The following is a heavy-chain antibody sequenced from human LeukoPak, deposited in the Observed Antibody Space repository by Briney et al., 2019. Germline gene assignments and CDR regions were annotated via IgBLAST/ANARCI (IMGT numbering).Heavy chain of an antibody. Sequence: GASVKVSCKASGGTFSSYAISWVRQAPGQGLEWMERIIPILGIANYAQKFQGRVTITADKSTSTAYMELSSLRSEDTAVYYCARGAGYSSSWKSLGFDYWGQGTLVTVSS. CDR3: ARGAGYSSSWKSLGFDY. V-gene: IGHV1-69*04. CDR1: GGTFSSYA. J-gene: IGHJ4*02. CDR2: IIPILGIA. D-gene: IGHD6-13*01.